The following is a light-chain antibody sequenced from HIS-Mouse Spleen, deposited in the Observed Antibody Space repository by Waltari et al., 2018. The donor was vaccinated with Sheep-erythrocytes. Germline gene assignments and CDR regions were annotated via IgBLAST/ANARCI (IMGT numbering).Light chain of an antibody. CDR1: ALPKQY. J-gene: IGLJ2*01. CDR2: KDS. Sequence: SYELTQPPSVSVSPGQPARITCSGDALPKQYAYGYQQKPGQAPVLVIYKDSERPSGIPERFSGSSSGTTVTLTISGVQAEDEADYYCQSADSSGTSHVVFGGGTKLTVL. CDR3: QSADSSGTSHVV. V-gene: IGLV3-25*03.